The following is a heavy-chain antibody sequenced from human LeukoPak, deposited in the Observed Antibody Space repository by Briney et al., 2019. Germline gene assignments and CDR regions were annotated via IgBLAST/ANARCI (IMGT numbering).Heavy chain of an antibody. CDR1: GFTFSSYG. V-gene: IGHV3-30*02. CDR2: IHYDGTYK. Sequence: GGSLRLSCAASGFTFSSYGMHWVRQAPGKGLEWAAFIHYDGTYKYYADSLKGRFTISRDNAKNSLFMQMNSLRAEDTAVYYCATFAEFDYWGQGTLVTVSS. J-gene: IGHJ4*02. CDR3: ATFAEFDY. D-gene: IGHD2/OR15-2a*01.